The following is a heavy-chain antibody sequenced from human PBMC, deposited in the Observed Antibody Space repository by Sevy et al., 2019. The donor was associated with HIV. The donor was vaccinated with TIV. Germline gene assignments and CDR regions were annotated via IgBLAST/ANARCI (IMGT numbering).Heavy chain of an antibody. CDR1: GSILTELS. CDR3: ATCGSQPLLPRGVYNFYAMDV. V-gene: IGHV1-24*01. J-gene: IGHJ6*02. D-gene: IGHD1-20*01. Sequence: ASVKVSCKLSGSILTELSMHWVRQARGKGLEWMGGFDPEHGETIYAHNFQGRVTMTEDTSTDTAYMELSSLRSEDTAVYYCATCGSQPLLPRGVYNFYAMDVWGQGTTVTVSS. CDR2: FDPEHGET.